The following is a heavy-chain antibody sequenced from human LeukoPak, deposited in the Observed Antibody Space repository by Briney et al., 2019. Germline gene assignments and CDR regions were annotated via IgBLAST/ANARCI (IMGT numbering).Heavy chain of an antibody. D-gene: IGHD3-22*01. CDR2: IYYSGTT. J-gene: IGHJ6*03. CDR3: ARGSSGYYYYYYYMDV. Sequence: SETLSLTCAVSGGSISSSNWWTWVRQPPGKGLEWIGEIYYSGTTKYNPSLKSRVTISVDKSNNQFSLKLSSVTAADTAVYYCARGSSGYYYYYYYMDVWGKGTTVTISS. CDR1: GGSISSSNW. V-gene: IGHV4-4*02.